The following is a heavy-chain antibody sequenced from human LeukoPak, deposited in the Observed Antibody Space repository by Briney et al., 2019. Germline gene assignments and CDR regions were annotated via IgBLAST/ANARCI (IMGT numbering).Heavy chain of an antibody. CDR2: LKSKTDNGAT. CDR3: AKELMVRGVIPAFDY. Sequence: PGGSLRLSCAASGFTLSNAWMSWVRQAPGKGLEWVGRLKSKTDNGATDYAAPVKGRFTISRDDSKNTLYLQMNTLKTEDTAVYYCAKELMVRGVIPAFDYWGQGTLVTVYS. CDR1: GFTLSNAW. J-gene: IGHJ4*02. D-gene: IGHD3-10*01. V-gene: IGHV3-15*01.